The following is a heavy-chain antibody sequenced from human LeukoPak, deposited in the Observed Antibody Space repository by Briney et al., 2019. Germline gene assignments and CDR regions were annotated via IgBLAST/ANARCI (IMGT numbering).Heavy chain of an antibody. CDR2: TYWDDDK. J-gene: IGHJ4*02. CDR3: AHVNYGPKYFDY. Sequence: SGPTLVEPTQTLTLTCTFSGFSLTTSGVGVGWIRQPPGKALEWLAVTYWDDDKRYSPSLKTRLTITKDTSKNQVVLTMTNMDPVDTATYYCAHVNYGPKYFDYWGQGTLVTVSS. D-gene: IGHD3-10*01. CDR1: GFSLTTSGVG. V-gene: IGHV2-5*02.